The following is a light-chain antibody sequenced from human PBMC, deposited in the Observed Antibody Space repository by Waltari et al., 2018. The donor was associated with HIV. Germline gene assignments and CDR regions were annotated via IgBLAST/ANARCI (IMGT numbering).Light chain of an antibody. J-gene: IGLJ2*01. CDR3: QVWDTSSAHVI. V-gene: IGLV3-21*02. CDR2: DDG. CDR1: NIGSKS. Sequence: SYVLTQPPSVSVAPGQTARIPCGGNNIGSKSVHWYQQKPGQAPGLVVYDDGDRPSGIPERFSGSNSGNTATLTISRVEAGDEADYYCQVWDTSSAHVIFGGGTKLTVL.